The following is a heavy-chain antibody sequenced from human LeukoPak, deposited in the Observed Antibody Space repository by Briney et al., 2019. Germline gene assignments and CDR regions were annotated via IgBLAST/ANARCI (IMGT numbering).Heavy chain of an antibody. CDR2: ISDEGSHT. CDR3: ARSFGGSSWYDY. D-gene: IGHD6-13*01. V-gene: IGHV3-74*01. CDR1: GFTFSRYW. J-gene: IGHJ4*02. Sequence: GGSLRLSCAASGFTFSRYWMHWVRQAPGKGLVWVSRISDEGSHTFYADSVKGRFAMSRDNARNTLYLQMNSLRAEDTAVYYCARSFGGSSWYDYWGQGTLVTVSS.